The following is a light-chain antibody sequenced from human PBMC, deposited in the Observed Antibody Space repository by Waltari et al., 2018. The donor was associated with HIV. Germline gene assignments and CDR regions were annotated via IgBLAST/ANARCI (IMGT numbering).Light chain of an antibody. Sequence: EIVMTQSPATLSVSPGERATLTCRTSQSVSSNLAWYQQKPGQAPRPLLYGASARATGIPARFSGSGSGTEFTLTIDSLQSEDFAVYYCQQYSNWPRTFGQGP. J-gene: IGKJ1*01. CDR1: QSVSSN. CDR2: GAS. CDR3: QQYSNWPRT. V-gene: IGKV3-15*01.